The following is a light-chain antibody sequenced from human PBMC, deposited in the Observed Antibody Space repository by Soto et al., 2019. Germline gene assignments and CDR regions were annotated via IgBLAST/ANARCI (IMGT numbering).Light chain of an antibody. J-gene: IGLJ1*01. CDR2: EVS. CDR1: SSDVGGYNY. V-gene: IGLV2-14*01. CDR3: SSYTSSSTLEV. Sequence: LAQPASVSGSPGQSITISCTGTSSDVGGYNYVSWYQQHPGKAPKLMIYEVSNRPSGVSNRFSGSKSGNTASLTISGLQAEDEADYYCSSYTSSSTLEVFGTGTKVTVL.